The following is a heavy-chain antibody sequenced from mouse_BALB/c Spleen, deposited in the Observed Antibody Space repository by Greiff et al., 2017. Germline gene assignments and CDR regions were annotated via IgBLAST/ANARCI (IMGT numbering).Heavy chain of an antibody. CDR2: IRNKANGYTT. CDR1: GFTFTDYY. Sequence: DVHLVESGGGLVQPGGSLRLSCETSGFTFTDYYMSWVRQPPGKALEWLGFIRNKANGYTTEYSASVKGRFTISRDNSQSILYLQMNTLRAEDSATYYCSRDRGNYAMDYWGQGTSVTVSS. V-gene: IGHV7-3*02. J-gene: IGHJ4*01. CDR3: SRDRGNYAMDY.